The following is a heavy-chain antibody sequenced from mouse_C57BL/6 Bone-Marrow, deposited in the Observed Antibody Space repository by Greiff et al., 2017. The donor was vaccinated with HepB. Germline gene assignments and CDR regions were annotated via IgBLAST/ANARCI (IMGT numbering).Heavy chain of an antibody. CDR1: GYTFTSYT. Sequence: QVQLQQSGAELARPGASVKMSCKASGYTFTSYTMHWVKQRPGQGLEWIGYINPSSGYTKYNQKFKDKATLTADKSSSTAYMQLSSLTSADSAVYYCARAQDYATLWRFAYWGQGTLVTVSA. V-gene: IGHV1-4*01. CDR2: INPSSGYT. D-gene: IGHD6-5*01. J-gene: IGHJ3*01. CDR3: ARAQDYATLWRFAY.